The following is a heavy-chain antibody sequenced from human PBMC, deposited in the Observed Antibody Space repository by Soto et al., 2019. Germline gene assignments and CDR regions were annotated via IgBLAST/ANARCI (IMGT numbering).Heavy chain of an antibody. CDR3: AKDMGYDLSPLGYFDY. J-gene: IGHJ4*02. Sequence: PGGSLRLSCAASGFTFDDYAMHWVRQAPGKGLEWVSGISWNSGSIGYADSVKGRITISRDNAKNSLYLQMNSLRSEDTALYYCAKDMGYDLSPLGYFDYWGQGTLVTVSS. CDR2: ISWNSGSI. D-gene: IGHD5-12*01. CDR1: GFTFDDYA. V-gene: IGHV3-9*01.